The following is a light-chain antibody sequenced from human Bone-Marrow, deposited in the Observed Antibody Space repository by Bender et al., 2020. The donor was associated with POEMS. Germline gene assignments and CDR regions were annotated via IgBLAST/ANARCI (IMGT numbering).Light chain of an antibody. CDR1: SSGFGISNL. Sequence: QSALTQPASVSGSPGQSITISCTGTSSGFGISNLVSWYQQQPGKAPKLIIYDGSRRPSGVSNRFSASKSGNTASLTISGLQTEDEADYYCSSCTSSNTLIFGAGSKLTVL. CDR3: SSCTSSNTLI. J-gene: IGLJ2*01. CDR2: DGS. V-gene: IGLV2-14*02.